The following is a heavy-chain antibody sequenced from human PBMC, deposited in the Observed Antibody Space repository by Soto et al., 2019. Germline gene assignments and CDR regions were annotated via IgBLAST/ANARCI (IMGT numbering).Heavy chain of an antibody. CDR2: ISASGYTE. CDR3: ARVKLVAVSSLVSYYF. J-gene: IGHJ4*01. V-gene: IGHV3-48*03. D-gene: IGHD2-15*01. Sequence: WVRQAPGKCLEWIAYISASGYTEHYSDSVKGRFTISRDNARNSLCLQMSSRRAEDTAVYYCARVKLVAVSSLVSYYF.